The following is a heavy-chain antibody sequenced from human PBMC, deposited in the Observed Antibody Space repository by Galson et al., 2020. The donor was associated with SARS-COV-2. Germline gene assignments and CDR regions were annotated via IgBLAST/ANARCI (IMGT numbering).Heavy chain of an antibody. CDR1: GFTFSSSA. V-gene: IGHV3-30*04. CDR2: ISYDGTKR. CDR3: ARETDDYTSSWYDY. J-gene: IGHJ4*02. Sequence: GGSLRHPCRASGFTFSSSAMHWVRQAPGKGLEWVAIISYDGTKRYNLASVKGRFTISRDNSKNTLFLQMDSLTTEDTAVYYCARETDDYTSSWYDYWGQGTLVTVSS. D-gene: IGHD6-13*01.